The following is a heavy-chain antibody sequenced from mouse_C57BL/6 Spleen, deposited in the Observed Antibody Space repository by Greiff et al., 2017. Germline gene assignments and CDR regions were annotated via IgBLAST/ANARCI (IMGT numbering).Heavy chain of an antibody. D-gene: IGHD1-1*01. Sequence: EVNLVESGGDLVKPGGSLKLSCAASGFTFSSYGMSWVRQTPDKRLEWVATISSGGSYTYYPDSVKGRFTISRDNAKNTLYLQLSRLMSEVTAMYYCARHSTTVVAAFAYWGQGTLVTVSA. CDR2: ISSGGSYT. J-gene: IGHJ3*01. CDR1: GFTFSSYG. CDR3: ARHSTTVVAAFAY. V-gene: IGHV5-6*01.